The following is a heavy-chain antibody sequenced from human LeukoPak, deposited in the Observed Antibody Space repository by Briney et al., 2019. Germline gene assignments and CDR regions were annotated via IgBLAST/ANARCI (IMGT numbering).Heavy chain of an antibody. J-gene: IGHJ4*02. D-gene: IGHD3-10*01. CDR2: ISGSGGST. Sequence: GGSLRLSCAASGFTFSSYAMSLVRQAPGKGLEWVSAISGSGGSTYYADSVKGRFTISRDNSKNTLYLQMNSLRAEDTAVYYCAKVPGAMVRGVYLDYWGQGTLVTVSS. V-gene: IGHV3-23*01. CDR3: AKVPGAMVRGVYLDY. CDR1: GFTFSSYA.